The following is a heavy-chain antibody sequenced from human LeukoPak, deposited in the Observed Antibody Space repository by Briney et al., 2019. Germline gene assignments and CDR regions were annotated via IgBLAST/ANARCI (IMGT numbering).Heavy chain of an antibody. V-gene: IGHV4-28*03. Sequence: SETLSLTCAVSGYSISSSNWWGWIRQPPGKGLEWIGYIYHSGSTNYNPSLKSRVTISVDKSKNRFSLKLSSVTAADTAVYYCARVVSGYDYLDYWGQGTLVTVSS. CDR3: ARVVSGYDYLDY. J-gene: IGHJ4*02. CDR2: IYHSGST. CDR1: GYSISSSNW. D-gene: IGHD5-12*01.